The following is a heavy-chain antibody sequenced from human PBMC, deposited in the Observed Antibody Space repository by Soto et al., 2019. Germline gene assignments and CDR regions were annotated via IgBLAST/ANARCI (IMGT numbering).Heavy chain of an antibody. Sequence: HPGGSLRLSCAASGFTFSNYAMHWVRQAPGKGLEWVAGISYDGTNIYSADSVKGRFTISRDNSKNTLYLQMNSLRAEDTAVYYCAAWAEGATEVHWGQGTLVTVSS. CDR1: GFTFSNYA. CDR3: AAWAEGATEVH. J-gene: IGHJ4*02. V-gene: IGHV3-30*03. CDR2: ISYDGTNI. D-gene: IGHD2-15*01.